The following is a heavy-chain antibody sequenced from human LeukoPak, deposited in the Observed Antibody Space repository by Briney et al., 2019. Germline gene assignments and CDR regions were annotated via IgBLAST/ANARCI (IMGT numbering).Heavy chain of an antibody. CDR3: ARESWGRKDAFDI. V-gene: IGHV1-2*06. CDR2: INPNSGAA. J-gene: IGHJ3*02. D-gene: IGHD3-16*01. CDR1: GYTFTDYY. Sequence: ASVQVSCKASGYTFTDYYMHCVRQAPGQGLEWMGRINPNSGAADYAQKFQGRVTMTRDTSISTAYMDLSSLKSDDTAVYYCARESWGRKDAFDIWGQGTMVTVSS.